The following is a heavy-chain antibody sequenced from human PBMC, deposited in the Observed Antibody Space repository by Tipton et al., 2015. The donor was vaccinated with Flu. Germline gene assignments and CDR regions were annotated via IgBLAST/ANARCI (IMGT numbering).Heavy chain of an antibody. CDR3: ARVRGGGYYYYGMDV. J-gene: IGHJ6*02. CDR2: ICYSGST. Sequence: TLSLSCTVSGGSISSYYWSWIRQPPGKGLEWIGYICYSGSTNYNSSLKSRVTISVDTSKNQFSLKLSSVTAADTAVYYCARVRGGGYYYYGMDVWGQGTTVTVSS. V-gene: IGHV4-59*01. CDR1: GGSISSYY.